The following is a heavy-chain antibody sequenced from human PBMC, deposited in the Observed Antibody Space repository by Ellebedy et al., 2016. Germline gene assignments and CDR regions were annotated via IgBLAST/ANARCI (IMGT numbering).Heavy chain of an antibody. Sequence: GGSLRLSCAASGFSFNTNDCHWVRQAPGKGLEWVALRSSDGSNKYLADSLKGRVTISRDNSKNTLFLQMNSLRAEATAVYCRAKESDLVPLDVWGQGTTVTVSS. CDR2: RSSDGSNK. CDR1: GFSFNTND. J-gene: IGHJ6*02. V-gene: IGHV3-30*18. CDR3: AKESDLVPLDV.